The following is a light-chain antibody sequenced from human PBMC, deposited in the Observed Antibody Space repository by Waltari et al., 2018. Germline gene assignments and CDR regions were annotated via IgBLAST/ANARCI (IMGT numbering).Light chain of an antibody. CDR1: QDVSNW. J-gene: IGKJ2*01. Sequence: DRVTITCRASQDVSNWLAWYHQKPGKAPKFLIYAASSLQRGVPSRFSGSGSGTDFTLTISSLQPDDFATYYCQQANTFPYTFGQGTKVEIK. CDR3: QQANTFPYT. V-gene: IGKV1-12*01. CDR2: AAS.